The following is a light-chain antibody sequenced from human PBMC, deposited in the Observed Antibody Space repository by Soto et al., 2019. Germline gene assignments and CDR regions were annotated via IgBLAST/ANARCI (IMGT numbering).Light chain of an antibody. V-gene: IGKV3-20*01. CDR1: QSVSSSY. CDR2: GPS. J-gene: IGKJ3*01. CDR3: QQYGSSPFT. Sequence: EIVLTQSPGTLSLSPGERATPSCRASQSVSSSYVAWYQQKPGQAPRLLIYGPSSRATGIPDRFSGSGSGTDFTLTISRLEPEDFAVYYCQQYGSSPFTFGPGTKVDIK.